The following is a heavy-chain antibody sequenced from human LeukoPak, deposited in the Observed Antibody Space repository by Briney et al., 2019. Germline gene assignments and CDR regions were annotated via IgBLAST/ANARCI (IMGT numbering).Heavy chain of an antibody. CDR3: ARKDYGSGSFSRSFDY. CDR2: IYHSGST. J-gene: IGHJ4*02. CDR1: GGSFSPYY. V-gene: IGHV4-34*01. Sequence: SETLSLTCTVYGGSFSPYYWNWIRQPPGKGLEWIGEIYHSGSTNYNPSLKSRVTISVDKSKNQFSLKLSSVTAADTAMYYCARKDYGSGSFSRSFDYWGQGTLVTVSS. D-gene: IGHD3-10*01.